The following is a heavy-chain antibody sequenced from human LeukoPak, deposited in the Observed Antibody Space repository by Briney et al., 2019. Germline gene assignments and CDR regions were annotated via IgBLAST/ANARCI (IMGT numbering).Heavy chain of an antibody. J-gene: IGHJ3*02. V-gene: IGHV7-4-1*02. CDR2: IRTSTGSP. Sequence: GASVNVSCKASGYTFTSYAINWVRQAPGQGLEYMGWIRTSTGSPTYAQGFTGRFVFSLDTSVNTAYLQISSLKAEDTAVYYYARDLDSAAFDIWGQGTMVTVSS. CDR1: GYTFTSYA. D-gene: IGHD2-15*01. CDR3: ARDLDSAAFDI.